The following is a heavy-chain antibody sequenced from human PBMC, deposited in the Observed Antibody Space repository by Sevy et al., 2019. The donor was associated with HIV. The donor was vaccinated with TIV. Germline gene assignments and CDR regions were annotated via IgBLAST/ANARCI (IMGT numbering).Heavy chain of an antibody. Sequence: GGSLRLSCSASEFTFSSYAMSWVRQAPGKGLEWVSSISGSGRFTYYADFVEGRFIISRDNSKNTLSVQMNSLRAEDTAVYYCAKGFCSGATCPRHYYYYGMDVWGHGTTVTVSS. CDR2: ISGSGRFT. CDR3: AKGFCSGATCPRHYYYYGMDV. CDR1: EFTFSSYA. V-gene: IGHV3-23*01. D-gene: IGHD2-15*01. J-gene: IGHJ6*02.